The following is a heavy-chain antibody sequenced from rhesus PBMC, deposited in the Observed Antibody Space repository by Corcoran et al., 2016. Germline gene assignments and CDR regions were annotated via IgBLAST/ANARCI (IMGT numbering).Heavy chain of an antibody. CDR2: IYGSSGST. D-gene: IGHD6S26*01. V-gene: IGHV4-147*01. CDR1: GYSISSNY. CDR3: ARVGYSSGWSSWYFDL. J-gene: IGHJ2*01. Sequence: QVQLQESGPGLVKPSETLSLTCAGAGYSISSNYWSWIRQPPGKGLEWSGYIYGSSGSTYSNPSLKSRVTISTDTSKNQFSLKLSSVTAADTAVYYCARVGYSSGWSSWYFDLWGPGTPITISS.